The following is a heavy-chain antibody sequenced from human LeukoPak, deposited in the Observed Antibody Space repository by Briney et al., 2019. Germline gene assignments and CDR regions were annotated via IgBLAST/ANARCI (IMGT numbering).Heavy chain of an antibody. V-gene: IGHV7-4-1*02. Sequence: ASVKVSCKASGYTFTSYDINWVRQAPGQGLEWMGWINTNTGNPTYAQGFTGRFVFSLDTSVSTAYLQISSLNAEDTAVYYCATTNWGSGDYWGQGTLVTVSS. CDR2: INTNTGNP. J-gene: IGHJ4*02. CDR3: ATTNWGSGDY. CDR1: GYTFTSYD. D-gene: IGHD7-27*01.